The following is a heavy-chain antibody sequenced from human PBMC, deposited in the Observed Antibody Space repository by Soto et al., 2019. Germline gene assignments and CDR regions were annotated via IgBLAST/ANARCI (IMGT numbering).Heavy chain of an antibody. CDR1: GYTFTGYY. V-gene: IGHV1-2*04. CDR3: ARASRYCSSTSCYAGFSDAFDI. D-gene: IGHD2-2*01. CDR2: INPNSGGT. Sequence: GASVKVSCKASGYTFTGYYMHWVRQAPGQGLEWMGWINPNSGGTNYAQKFQGWVTMTRDTSISTAYMELSRLRSDDTAVYYCARASRYCSSTSCYAGFSDAFDIWGQGTMVTVSS. J-gene: IGHJ3*02.